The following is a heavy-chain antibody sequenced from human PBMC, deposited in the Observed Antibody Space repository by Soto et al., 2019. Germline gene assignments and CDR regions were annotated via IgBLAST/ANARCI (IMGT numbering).Heavy chain of an antibody. V-gene: IGHV3-21*02. Sequence: EVQLVESGGDLVKPGGSLRLSCSASGFTFSGFKMNWVRQAPGKGVEWVSSISSGSTYIFYADSVKGRFTISRDNTKNALYLQMNSLTAEGTAIYYCAKNRQRTGVRRGELNYEPFDIWGQGTMVTVSS. D-gene: IGHD3-22*01. CDR2: ISSGSTYI. J-gene: IGHJ3*02. CDR3: AKNRQRTGVRRGELNYEPFDI. CDR1: GFTFSGFK.